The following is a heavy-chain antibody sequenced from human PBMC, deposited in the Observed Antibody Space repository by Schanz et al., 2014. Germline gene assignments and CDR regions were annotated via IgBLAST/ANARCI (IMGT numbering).Heavy chain of an antibody. CDR3: AKWNDGYRGFDV. V-gene: IGHV4-34*11. D-gene: IGHD3-16*02. J-gene: IGHJ3*01. CDR1: GGSLSGYF. CDR2: VHYTGST. Sequence: QVQLQQWGAGLLKPSETLSLTCAVYGGSLSGYFWSWIRQPPGKGLEWIGFVHYTGSTSYGPSLMSRVTMSVDTSKNKMALKVNSVTAADTAVYYCAKWNDGYRGFDVWGQGTVVTVSS.